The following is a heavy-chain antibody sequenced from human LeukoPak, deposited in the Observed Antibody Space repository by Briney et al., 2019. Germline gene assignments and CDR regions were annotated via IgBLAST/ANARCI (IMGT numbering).Heavy chain of an antibody. V-gene: IGHV1-18*01. Sequence: ASVKVSCKASGYTFTSYGIIWVRHAPGQGLEWMGWISAYNGNTNYAQKLQGRVTMTTDTSTSTAYMELRSLRSDDTAVYYCARGHRSLPSSTSTKYYYYGMDVWGQGTTVTVSS. CDR3: ARGHRSLPSSTSTKYYYYGMDV. CDR2: ISAYNGNT. J-gene: IGHJ6*02. D-gene: IGHD2-2*01. CDR1: GYTFTSYG.